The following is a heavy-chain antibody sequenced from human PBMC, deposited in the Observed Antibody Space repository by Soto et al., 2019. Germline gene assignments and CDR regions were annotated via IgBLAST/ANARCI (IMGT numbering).Heavy chain of an antibody. CDR1: GFTFSSYW. D-gene: IGHD6-6*01. Sequence: GGSLRLSCAASGFTFSSYWMSWVRQAPGKGLEWVANIKQDGSEKYYVDSVKGRFTISRDNAKNSLYLQMNSLRAEDTAVYYCARDYSSSLVFTLGYWGQGTLVTVSS. CDR2: IKQDGSEK. J-gene: IGHJ4*02. V-gene: IGHV3-7*01. CDR3: ARDYSSSLVFTLGY.